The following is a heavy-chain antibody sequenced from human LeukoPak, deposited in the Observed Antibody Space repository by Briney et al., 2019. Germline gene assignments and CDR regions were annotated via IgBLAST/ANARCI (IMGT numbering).Heavy chain of an antibody. CDR2: IWYDGSNK. J-gene: IGHJ4*02. D-gene: IGHD7-27*01. Sequence: GGSLRLSCVVSGFTFNRCWMNWVRQAPGKGLEWVAVIWYDGSNKYYADSVKGRFTISRDNSKNTLYLQMNSLRAEDTAVYYCARERLGISLDYWGQGTLVTVSS. CDR3: ARERLGISLDY. V-gene: IGHV3-33*07. CDR1: GFTFNRCW.